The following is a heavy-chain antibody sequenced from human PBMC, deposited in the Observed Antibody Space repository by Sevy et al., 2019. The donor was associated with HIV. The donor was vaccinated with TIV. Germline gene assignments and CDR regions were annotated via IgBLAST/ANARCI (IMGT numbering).Heavy chain of an antibody. D-gene: IGHD1-26*01. V-gene: IGHV3-15*01. CDR1: GFTFSIYA. CDR2: IKSKIDGATR. CDR3: TAGVGTSDFDY. Sequence: GGSLRLSCAASGFTFSIYAMSWVRQAPGKGLEWVGRIKSKIDGATRDFAAPVKGRFAISRDDSKNTLYLQMNSLKTEDTAVYYCTAGVGTSDFDYWGRGVLVTVSS. J-gene: IGHJ4*02.